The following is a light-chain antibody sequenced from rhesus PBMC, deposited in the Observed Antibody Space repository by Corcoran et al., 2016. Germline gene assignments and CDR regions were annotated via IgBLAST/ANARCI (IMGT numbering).Light chain of an antibody. CDR3: YQQSSGYS. V-gene: IGKV3-10*01. CDR1: QSVSRY. Sequence: QVILTQSPGTLSLSPGERATLSCRASQSVSRYLAWYQQKTGQAPRLLISGASSRATGNPDRFSGSGSGTDYTLTISSLEPEDVGVYHCYQQSSGYSFGQGTKVEIK. J-gene: IGKJ2*01. CDR2: GAS.